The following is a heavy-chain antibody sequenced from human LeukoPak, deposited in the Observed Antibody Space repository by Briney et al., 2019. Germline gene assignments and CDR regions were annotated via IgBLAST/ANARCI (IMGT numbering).Heavy chain of an antibody. CDR1: GYTLTEFS. Sequence: GASVKVSCKISGYTLTEFSMHWVRQALGKGLEWMGGFDSEDSETTYAQKFQGRVTMTEDTSTDTAYMELSSLRSEDTATYYCAAYYASGAPSHWGQGTVVSVPS. J-gene: IGHJ4*02. CDR3: AAYYASGAPSH. V-gene: IGHV1-24*01. D-gene: IGHD3-10*01. CDR2: FDSEDSET.